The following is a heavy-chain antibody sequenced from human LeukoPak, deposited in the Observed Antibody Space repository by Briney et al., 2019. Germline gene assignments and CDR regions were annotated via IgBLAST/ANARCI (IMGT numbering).Heavy chain of an antibody. Sequence: GGSLRLSSAASGFTFSDYYMSWIRQAPGKGLEWVSYISSSGSTTYYADSVKGRFTISRDNAKNSLYPQMNSLRAEDTAVYYCARDHPESHNAFDIWGQGTMVTVSS. CDR1: GFTFSDYY. J-gene: IGHJ3*02. CDR3: ARDHPESHNAFDI. V-gene: IGHV3-11*04. CDR2: ISSSGSTT.